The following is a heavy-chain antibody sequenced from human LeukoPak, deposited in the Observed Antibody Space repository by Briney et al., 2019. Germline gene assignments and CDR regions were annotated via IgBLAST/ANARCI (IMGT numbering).Heavy chain of an antibody. CDR1: GFTFSSYA. J-gene: IGHJ4*02. CDR3: AKTPGLMVLRFDY. V-gene: IGHV3-23*01. CDR2: ISGSGGST. D-gene: IGHD2-8*01. Sequence: GGSLRLSCAASGFTFSSYAMSWVRQAPGKGLEWVSAISGSGGSTYYADPVKGRFTISRDNSKNTLYLQMNSLRAEDTAVYYCAKTPGLMVLRFDYWGQGTLVTVSS.